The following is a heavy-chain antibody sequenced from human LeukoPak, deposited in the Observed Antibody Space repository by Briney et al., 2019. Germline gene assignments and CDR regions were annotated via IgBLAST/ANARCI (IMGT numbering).Heavy chain of an antibody. V-gene: IGHV3-23*01. Sequence: PGGSLRLSCAASGFPFSSHAMSWVRQAPGKGLEWVSTISYGADRTYYADSVKDRFTMSRDDSKSTLYLQMNSLRVDDTAVYYCAKGGHSLDYQTLYYFDYWGQGTLVTVSS. CDR1: GFPFSSHA. D-gene: IGHD3/OR15-3a*01. CDR3: AKGGHSLDYQTLYYFDY. CDR2: ISYGADRT. J-gene: IGHJ4*02.